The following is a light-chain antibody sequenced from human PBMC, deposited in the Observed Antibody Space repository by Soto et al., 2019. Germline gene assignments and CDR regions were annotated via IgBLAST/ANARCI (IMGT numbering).Light chain of an antibody. Sequence: ELVLTQSPGTLSLSPGERATLSCRASQSVSSTYLAWYQQNPGQAPRRLIYGASSMATGIPDRFSGSGSGTDVTRTISRRELDDFAVYFCQQYGSSSYTFGQGTKLEIK. V-gene: IGKV3-20*01. CDR1: QSVSSTY. CDR3: QQYGSSSYT. CDR2: GAS. J-gene: IGKJ2*01.